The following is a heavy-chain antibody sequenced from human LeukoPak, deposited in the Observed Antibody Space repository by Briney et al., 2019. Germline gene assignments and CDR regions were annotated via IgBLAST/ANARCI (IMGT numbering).Heavy chain of an antibody. CDR1: GGTFSSYA. CDR2: ISAYNGNT. J-gene: IGHJ4*02. V-gene: IGHV1-18*01. CDR3: ARDLGGSYYFNY. Sequence: ASVKVSCKASGGTFSSYAISWVRQAPGQGLEWMGWISAYNGNTNYAQKLQGRVTMTTDTSTSTAYMELRSLRSDDTAVYYCARDLGGSYYFNYWGQGTLVTVSS. D-gene: IGHD1-26*01.